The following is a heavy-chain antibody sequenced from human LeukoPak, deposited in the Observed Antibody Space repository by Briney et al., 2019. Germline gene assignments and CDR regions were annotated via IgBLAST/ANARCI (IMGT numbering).Heavy chain of an antibody. D-gene: IGHD3-3*01. V-gene: IGHV4-30-4*08. CDR3: ARGGTRITIVGVVINDFDY. J-gene: IGHJ4*02. Sequence: SQTLSLTCTVSGGSISSGDYYWSWIRQPPGKGLEWIGYIYHSGNTYYNPSLKSRPTISVDTPRNQFSLKLRSVTAADTAVYYCARGGTRITIVGVVINDFDYWGQGTLVTVSS. CDR1: GGSISSGDYY. CDR2: IYHSGNT.